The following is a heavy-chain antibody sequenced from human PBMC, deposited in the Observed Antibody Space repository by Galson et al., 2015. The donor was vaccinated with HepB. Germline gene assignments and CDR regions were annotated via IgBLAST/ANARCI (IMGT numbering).Heavy chain of an antibody. CDR3: ARVECLGWFGEGGGWFDP. J-gene: IGHJ5*02. D-gene: IGHD3-10*01. Sequence: SLRLSCAASGFTFSTYWMSWVRQAPGKGLEWVANIKQDGSEKYYVDSVKGRFTISRDNAKNSLYLQMNSLRAEDTAVYYCARVECLGWFGEGGGWFDPWGQGTLVTVSS. CDR2: IKQDGSEK. V-gene: IGHV3-7*03. CDR1: GFTFSTYW.